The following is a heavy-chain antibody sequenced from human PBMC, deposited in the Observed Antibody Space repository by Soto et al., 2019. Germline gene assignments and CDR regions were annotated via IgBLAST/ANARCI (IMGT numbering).Heavy chain of an antibody. V-gene: IGHV3-74*01. CDR2: INGDGTTT. D-gene: IGHD3-3*01. Sequence: PGGSLRLSCAASGFTFNNYWMHWVRQAPEKGLVWVSRINGDGTTTSYADSVKGRFTISRDNAKNTLYLQMNSLRAEDTAVYYCARENLLYYDFWSGSQGWFDPWGQGTLVTVSS. CDR3: ARENLLYYDFWSGSQGWFDP. J-gene: IGHJ5*02. CDR1: GFTFNNYW.